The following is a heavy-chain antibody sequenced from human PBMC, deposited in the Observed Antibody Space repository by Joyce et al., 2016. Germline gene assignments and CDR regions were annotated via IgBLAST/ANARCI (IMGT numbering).Heavy chain of an antibody. D-gene: IGHD1-1*01. V-gene: IGHV3-15*01. Sequence: EGQLVESGGGLVKPGGSLRLSCAAAGCTFSPAWMSWVRQAPGKGLEWVGLIKRDTSSGTTDYTAPVKGRFAISRDDSKNTVYLQMNSLKTEDTGIYYCTADDSTRGGFELDYWGQGTLVTVSS. J-gene: IGHJ4*02. CDR3: TADDSTRGGFELDY. CDR1: GCTFSPAW. CDR2: IKRDTSSGTT.